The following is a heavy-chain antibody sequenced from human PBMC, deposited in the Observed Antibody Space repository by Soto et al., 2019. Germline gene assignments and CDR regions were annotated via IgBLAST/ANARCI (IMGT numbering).Heavy chain of an antibody. V-gene: IGHV3-21*01. CDR3: AREGGFGELLPSPYYYGMDV. Sequence: PGGSLRLSCAASGFTFSSYGMHWVRQAPGKGLEWVSSISSSSSYIYYADSVKGRFTISRDNAKNSLYLQMNSLRAEDTAVYYCAREGGFGELLPSPYYYGMDVWGQGTTVTVSS. CDR1: GFTFSSYG. CDR2: ISSSSSYI. D-gene: IGHD3-10*01. J-gene: IGHJ6*02.